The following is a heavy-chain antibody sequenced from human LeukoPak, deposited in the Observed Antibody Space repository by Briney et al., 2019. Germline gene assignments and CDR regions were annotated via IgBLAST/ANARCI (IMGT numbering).Heavy chain of an antibody. J-gene: IGHJ6*03. CDR1: EFSFSTYW. CDR2: INQDGTEK. V-gene: IGHV3-7*01. Sequence: GGSLRLSCVASEFSFSTYWMSWVRQAPGKGLEWVANINQDGTEKYYVDSVKGRFTISRDNAKNTVYLQMNRLRVEDAAVYYCARRSYRGVISIYYYMDVWGKGTPVTVSS. CDR3: ARRSYRGVISIYYYMDV. D-gene: IGHD2-21*01.